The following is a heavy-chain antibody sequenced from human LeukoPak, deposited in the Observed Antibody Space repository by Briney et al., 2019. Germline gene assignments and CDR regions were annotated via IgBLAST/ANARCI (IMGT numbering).Heavy chain of an antibody. CDR1: GFTFSSCW. V-gene: IGHV3-7*01. Sequence: PGGSLRLSCAASGFTFSSCWMSWVRQAPGKGLEWVANIKQDGSEKYYVDSVKGRFTISRDNAKNSLYLQMNSLRAEDTAVYYCARDSNYYDSSGYYGIDYWGQGTLVTVSS. D-gene: IGHD3-22*01. CDR2: IKQDGSEK. CDR3: ARDSNYYDSSGYYGIDY. J-gene: IGHJ4*02.